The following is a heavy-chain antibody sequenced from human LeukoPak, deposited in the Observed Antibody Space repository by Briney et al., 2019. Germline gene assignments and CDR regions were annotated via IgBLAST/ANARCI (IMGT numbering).Heavy chain of an antibody. V-gene: IGHV4-59*08. Sequence: SETLSLTCTVSGGSISSYYWSWIRQPPGKGLEWIGYIYYSGSTNYNPSLKSRVTISVDTSKNQFSLKLSSVTAADTAVYYCASFEDWFDPWGQGTLVTVSS. J-gene: IGHJ5*02. CDR3: ASFEDWFDP. CDR2: IYYSGST. CDR1: GGSISSYY.